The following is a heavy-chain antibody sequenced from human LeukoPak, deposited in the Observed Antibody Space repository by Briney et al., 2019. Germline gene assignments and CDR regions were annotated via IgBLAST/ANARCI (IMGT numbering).Heavy chain of an antibody. CDR3: ASTPEGYYDSSGYYSY. CDR2: ISSSSYI. J-gene: IGHJ4*02. D-gene: IGHD3-22*01. Sequence: GGSLRLSCAASGFTFSSYSMNWVRQAPGKGLEWVSSISSSSYIYYADSVRGRFTISRDNAKNSLYLQMNSLRAEDTAVYYCASTPEGYYDSSGYYSYWGQGTLVTVSS. CDR1: GFTFSSYS. V-gene: IGHV3-21*04.